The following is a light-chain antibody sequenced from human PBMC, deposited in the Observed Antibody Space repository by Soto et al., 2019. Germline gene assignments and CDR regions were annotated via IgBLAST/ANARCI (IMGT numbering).Light chain of an antibody. Sequence: DIQMTQSPSSLSASVGDRVTITCRASQSISRNLNWYHQKPGKAPNLLIFGSSTLQTGVPSRFTGSGSGTHFTLTISSLQPEDFATYYCQHSYDILWTFGQGTNVEIK. J-gene: IGKJ1*01. CDR2: GSS. V-gene: IGKV1-39*01. CDR3: QHSYDILWT. CDR1: QSISRN.